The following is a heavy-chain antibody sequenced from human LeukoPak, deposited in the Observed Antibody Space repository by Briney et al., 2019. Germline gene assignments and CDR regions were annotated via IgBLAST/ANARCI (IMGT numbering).Heavy chain of an antibody. D-gene: IGHD2-15*01. J-gene: IGHJ6*02. CDR1: GFTFSSYA. Sequence: PGGSLRLSCAASGFTFSSYAMSWVRQAPGKGLEWVSAISGSGGSTYYADSVKGRFTISRDNSKNTLYLQMNSLRAEDTALYYCAKETVVVVAASYYYYGMDVWGQGTTVTVSS. CDR2: ISGSGGST. CDR3: AKETVVVVAASYYYYGMDV. V-gene: IGHV3-23*01.